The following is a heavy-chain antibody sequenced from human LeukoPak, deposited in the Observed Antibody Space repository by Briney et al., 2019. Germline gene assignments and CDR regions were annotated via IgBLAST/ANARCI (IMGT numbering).Heavy chain of an antibody. D-gene: IGHD6-13*01. J-gene: IGHJ4*02. V-gene: IGHV1-69*02. Sequence: SVKVSCKASGGTFSSYTISWVRLAPGQGREWVGRIIPTLGIANYAQQFPGRVTITADKSTSTAYMELNSLRSEDTAVYYCARGIAAPGVYWGQGTLVTVSS. CDR2: IIPTLGIA. CDR1: GGTFSSYT. CDR3: ARGIAAPGVY.